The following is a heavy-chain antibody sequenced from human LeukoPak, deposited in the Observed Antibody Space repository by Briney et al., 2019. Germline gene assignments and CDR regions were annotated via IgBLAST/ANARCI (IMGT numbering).Heavy chain of an antibody. CDR1: GFTFSTYG. J-gene: IGHJ6*02. D-gene: IGHD2-15*01. V-gene: IGHV3-23*01. CDR2: ISGSGNRT. Sequence: PGGSLRLSCAASGFTFSTYGMHWVRQAPGKGLEWVSSISGSGNRTYYADSVKGRFTIYRDNSKNTLFLQMNSLRAEDTAVYYCAKNLYCGGGSCYPSALGMDVWGQGTTVTVSS. CDR3: AKNLYCGGGSCYPSALGMDV.